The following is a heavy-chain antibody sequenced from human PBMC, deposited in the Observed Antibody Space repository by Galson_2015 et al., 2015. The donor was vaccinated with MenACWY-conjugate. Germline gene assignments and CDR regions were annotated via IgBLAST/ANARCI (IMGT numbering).Heavy chain of an antibody. CDR1: GFVFSNYA. CDR2: IRGSGANT. Sequence: SLRLSCAASGFVFSNYAMTWVRQAPGKGLEWVSGIRGSGANTYYAGSVRGRFTVSRDNSKNTLLLQMNTLRAEDTAVYYCAKGFDDHFYFMDVWGQGTTVTVSS. CDR3: AKGFDDHFYFMDV. D-gene: IGHD3-10*01. V-gene: IGHV3-23*01. J-gene: IGHJ6*03.